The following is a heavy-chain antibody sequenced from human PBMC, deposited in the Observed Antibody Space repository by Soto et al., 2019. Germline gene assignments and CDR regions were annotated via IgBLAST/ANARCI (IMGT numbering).Heavy chain of an antibody. D-gene: IGHD2-21*02. V-gene: IGHV4-30-4*01. CDR1: GGSISSGHDY. CDR3: ARVVVTSIHFDY. Sequence: QMQLQESGPGLVKPSQTLSLTCAVSGGSISSGHDYWSWIRQPPGKGLEWIGYVYYTGSTFYNPSLKSRVTISVDTSKNQFSLKLSSVTAADTAVYYCARVVVTSIHFDYWGQGSLVTVSS. CDR2: VYYTGST. J-gene: IGHJ4*02.